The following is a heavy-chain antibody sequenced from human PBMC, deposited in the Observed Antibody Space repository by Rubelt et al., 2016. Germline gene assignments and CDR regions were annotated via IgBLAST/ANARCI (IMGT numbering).Heavy chain of an antibody. CDR2: LKGDGGET. CDR1: GFDFSNYW. CDR3: AKVAGDDFWSGYVDY. D-gene: IGHD3-3*01. Sequence: EVQLVESGGGLVQPGGSLRLSCAASGFDFSNYWMSWVRQAPGNGLEWVATLKGDGGETYYVDSVKGRFTISRDNSRTMLYLQMNNLRAEDTAVYYCAKVAGDDFWSGYVDYWGQGNLVTVSS. V-gene: IGHV3-7*01. J-gene: IGHJ4*02.